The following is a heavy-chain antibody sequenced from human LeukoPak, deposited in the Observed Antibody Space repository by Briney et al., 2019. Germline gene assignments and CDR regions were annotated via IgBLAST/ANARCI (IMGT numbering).Heavy chain of an antibody. J-gene: IGHJ3*02. V-gene: IGHV3-21*01. CDR2: ISSSSSYI. CDR3: ARDLPAITGTTIGVGAFDI. CDR1: GFTFSSYS. D-gene: IGHD1-7*01. Sequence: PGGSLRLSCAASGFTFSSYSMNWVRQAPGKGLEWVSSISSSSSYIYYADSVKGRFTISRDNAKNSLYLQMNSLRAEDTAVYYCARDLPAITGTTIGVGAFDIWGQGTMVTVSS.